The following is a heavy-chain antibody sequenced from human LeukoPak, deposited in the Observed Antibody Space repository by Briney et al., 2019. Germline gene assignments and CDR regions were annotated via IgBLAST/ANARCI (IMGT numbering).Heavy chain of an antibody. Sequence: PSETLSLTCTVSGYSISSGYYWDWIRQPPGKGLEWIGSIYHSGSTYYNPSLKSRVTISVDTSKNQFSLKLSSVTAADTAVYYCARFYDYVWGSYRSFFDYWGQGTLVTVSS. CDR3: ARFYDYVWGSYRSFFDY. J-gene: IGHJ4*02. V-gene: IGHV4-38-2*02. D-gene: IGHD3-16*02. CDR2: IYHSGST. CDR1: GYSISSGYY.